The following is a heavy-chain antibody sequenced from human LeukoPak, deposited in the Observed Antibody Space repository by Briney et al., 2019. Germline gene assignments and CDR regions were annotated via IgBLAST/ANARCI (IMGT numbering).Heavy chain of an antibody. CDR3: ARDGSSGWRKKSNDAFDI. CDR1: GGSISSYY. D-gene: IGHD6-19*01. Sequence: SETLSLTCTVSGGSISSYYWSWIRQPPGKGLEWIGYIYTSGSTNYNSSLKSRVTISVDTSKNQFSLKLSSVTAADTAVYYCARDGSSGWRKKSNDAFDIWGQGTMVTVSS. CDR2: IYTSGST. V-gene: IGHV4-59*01. J-gene: IGHJ3*02.